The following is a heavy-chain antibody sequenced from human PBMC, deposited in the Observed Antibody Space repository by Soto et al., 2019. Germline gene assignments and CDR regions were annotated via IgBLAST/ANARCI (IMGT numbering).Heavy chain of an antibody. CDR3: ARDRGEYSSSSCWFDP. V-gene: IGHV1-18*01. D-gene: IGHD6-6*01. Sequence: ASVKVSCKASGYTFTSYGISWVRQAPGQGLEWMGWISAYNGNTNYAQKLQGRVTMTTDTSTSTAYMELRSLRSDDTAVYYCARDRGEYSSSSCWFDPWGQGTLVTVSS. J-gene: IGHJ5*02. CDR1: GYTFTSYG. CDR2: ISAYNGNT.